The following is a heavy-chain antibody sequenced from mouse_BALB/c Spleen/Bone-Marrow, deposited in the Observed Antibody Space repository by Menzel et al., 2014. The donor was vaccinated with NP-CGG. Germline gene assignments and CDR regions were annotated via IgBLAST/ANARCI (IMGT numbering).Heavy chain of an antibody. J-gene: IGHJ1*01. Sequence: EVQRVESGPELVKPGASVKMSCKASGYTFTSSVMHWVKQKPGQGLEWIGYFNPYNDGSKYNEKFKGKTTLTADKSSSTAYMLLSSLTSEDSAIFFCAYYRYDEYFDVWGAGTTVTVSS. CDR1: GYTFTSSV. CDR3: AYYRYDEYFDV. CDR2: FNPYNDGS. D-gene: IGHD2-14*01. V-gene: IGHV1-14*01.